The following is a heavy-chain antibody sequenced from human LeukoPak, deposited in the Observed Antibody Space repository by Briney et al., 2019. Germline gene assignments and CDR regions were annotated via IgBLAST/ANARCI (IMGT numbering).Heavy chain of an antibody. D-gene: IGHD3-22*01. CDR2: IIPILGIA. CDR3: ASDYYDSSGYPPKYDY. J-gene: IGHJ4*02. V-gene: IGHV1-69*02. CDR1: GGTFSSYT. Sequence: GSSVEVSCKASGGTFSSYTISWVRQAPGQGLEWMGRIIPILGIANYAQKFQGRVTITADKSTSTAYMELSSLRSEDTAVYYCASDYYDSSGYPPKYDYWGQGTLVTVSS.